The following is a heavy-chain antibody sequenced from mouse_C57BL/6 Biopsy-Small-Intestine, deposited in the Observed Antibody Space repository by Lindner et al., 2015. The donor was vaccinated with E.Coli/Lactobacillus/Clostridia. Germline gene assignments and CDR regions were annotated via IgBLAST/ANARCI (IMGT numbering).Heavy chain of an antibody. D-gene: IGHD2-1*01. CDR3: FQPAGNVDY. Sequence: SVKVSCKASGYTFTGYYMHWVRQAPGQGLEWMGRINPNSGIPSFAPKFQGRVTMTWDTSISTAYMELNRLTSDDTAVFFCFQPAGNVDYWGQGTLVTVSS. CDR2: INPNSGIP. CDR1: GYTFTGYY. J-gene: IGHJ4*01. V-gene: IGHV1-19*01.